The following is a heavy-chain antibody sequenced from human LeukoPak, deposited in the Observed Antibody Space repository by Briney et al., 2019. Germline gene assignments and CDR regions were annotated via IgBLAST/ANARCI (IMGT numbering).Heavy chain of an antibody. Sequence: VASVTVSCKASGYTFTSYYMHWVRQAPGQGLEWMGIINPSGGSTSYAQKFQGRVTMTRDTSTSTVYMELSSLRSEDTAVYYCTIAAAGTTDWYFDLWGRGTLVTVSS. D-gene: IGHD6-13*01. V-gene: IGHV1-46*01. CDR2: INPSGGST. J-gene: IGHJ2*01. CDR3: TIAAAGTTDWYFDL. CDR1: GYTFTSYY.